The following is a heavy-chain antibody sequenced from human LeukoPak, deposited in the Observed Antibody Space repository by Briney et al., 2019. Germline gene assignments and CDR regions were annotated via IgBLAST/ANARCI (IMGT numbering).Heavy chain of an antibody. CDR1: GDSIISGDYC. V-gene: IGHV4-31*03. Sequence: ASQTLSLTCTVSGDSIISGDYCRSWIRQHPGKGLEWIGYICHSGNTYYNPSLKSRVTISIDTSKNHFSLRLSSVTAADTAVYYCARGSGYRPWFDPWGQGTLVTVSS. CDR3: ARGSGYRPWFDP. CDR2: ICHSGNT. D-gene: IGHD6-13*01. J-gene: IGHJ5*02.